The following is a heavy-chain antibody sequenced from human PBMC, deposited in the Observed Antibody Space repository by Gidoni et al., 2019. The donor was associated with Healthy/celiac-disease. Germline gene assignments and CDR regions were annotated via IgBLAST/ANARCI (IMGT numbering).Heavy chain of an antibody. V-gene: IGHV4-59*01. J-gene: IGHJ5*02. CDR1: GVSISSYY. Sequence: QVQLQESGPGLVKPSETLSLTCTVSGVSISSYYGSWIRQPPGKGLEWIGYIYYSGSTNYNPSLKSRVTISVDTSKNQFSLKLSSVTAADTAVYYCARGSGFGNNWFDPWGQGTLVTVSS. CDR2: IYYSGST. D-gene: IGHD3-10*01. CDR3: ARGSGFGNNWFDP.